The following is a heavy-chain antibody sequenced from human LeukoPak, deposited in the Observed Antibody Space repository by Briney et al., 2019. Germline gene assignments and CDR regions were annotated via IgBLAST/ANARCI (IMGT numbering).Heavy chain of an antibody. Sequence: AGSLRLSCAASGFTFSSYSMNWVRQAPGKGLEWVSSISSSSSYIYYADSVKGRFTISRDNAKNSLYLQMNSLRAEDTAVYYCASYSSSWDYWGQGTLVTVSS. D-gene: IGHD6-13*01. CDR3: ASYSSSWDY. V-gene: IGHV3-21*01. CDR1: GFTFSSYS. J-gene: IGHJ4*02. CDR2: ISSSSSYI.